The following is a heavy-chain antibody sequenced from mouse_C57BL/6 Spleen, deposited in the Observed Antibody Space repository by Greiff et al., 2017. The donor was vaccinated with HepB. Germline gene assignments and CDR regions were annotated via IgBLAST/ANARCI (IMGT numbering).Heavy chain of an antibody. Sequence: EVHLVESGGGLVKPGGSLKLSCAASGFTFSSYAMSWVRQTPEKRLEWVATISDGGSYTYYPDNVKGRFTISRDNAKNNLYLQMSHLKSEDTAMYYCARERGNPYFDVWGTGTTVTVSS. CDR2: ISDGGSYT. CDR3: ARERGNPYFDV. J-gene: IGHJ1*03. V-gene: IGHV5-4*01. CDR1: GFTFSSYA. D-gene: IGHD2-1*01.